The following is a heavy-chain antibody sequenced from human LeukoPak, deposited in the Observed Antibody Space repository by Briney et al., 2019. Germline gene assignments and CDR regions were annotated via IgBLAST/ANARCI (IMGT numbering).Heavy chain of an antibody. V-gene: IGHV3-21*01. CDR2: ISSGGSYI. Sequence: GGALRLSCSASGFTFSSYSMNWVRQAPGKGLGWVSPISSGGSYIYYEYSVKGRSAISRDNAKNSLYLHMNSLRAEDTAVYYCARDNRETTGDYAFDIWGQGTMVTVSS. D-gene: IGHD4-17*01. CDR3: ARDNRETTGDYAFDI. J-gene: IGHJ3*02. CDR1: GFTFSSYS.